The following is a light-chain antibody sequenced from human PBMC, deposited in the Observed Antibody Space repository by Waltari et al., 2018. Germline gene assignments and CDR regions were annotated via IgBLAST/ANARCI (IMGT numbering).Light chain of an antibody. CDR2: AAS. Sequence: AILMTQSPSSLSASIGDRVTISCRASQGVSTYLAWYQQKPGKAPSLLIHAASTLQTGVPSRFSGSGTGTDFTLTITCLQSADFAIYFCQQYHDYPWTFGQGTKVEI. V-gene: IGKV1-8*01. J-gene: IGKJ1*01. CDR3: QQYHDYPWT. CDR1: QGVSTY.